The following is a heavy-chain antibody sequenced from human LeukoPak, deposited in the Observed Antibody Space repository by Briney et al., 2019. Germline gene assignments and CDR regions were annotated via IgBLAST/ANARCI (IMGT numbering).Heavy chain of an antibody. D-gene: IGHD3-22*01. J-gene: IGHJ6*03. CDR2: IYTSGST. Sequence: ASETLSLTCTVSGGSISSYYWSWIRQPAGKGLEWIGHIYTSGSTNYNPSLKSRVTMSVDTSKNQFSLKLSSVTAADTAVYYCARGWDYYDSSGYYYYYYMDVWGKGTTVTVSS. CDR3: ARGWDYYDSSGYYYYYYMDV. V-gene: IGHV4-4*07. CDR1: GGSISSYY.